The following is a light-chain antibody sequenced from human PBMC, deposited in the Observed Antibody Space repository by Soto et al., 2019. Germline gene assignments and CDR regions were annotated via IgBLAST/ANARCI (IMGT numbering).Light chain of an antibody. V-gene: IGKV3-15*01. Sequence: EVVMTQSPATLSVSPGYRATLSCRASQSVDTNVVWYQQKPGQPPRLLVHSASIRATGVPPRFTGIGSWTEFTLPISGLQSDDFAIYYCQQYYNWPPYTFGQGTRLQIK. CDR3: QQYYNWPPYT. J-gene: IGKJ2*01. CDR1: QSVDTN. CDR2: SAS.